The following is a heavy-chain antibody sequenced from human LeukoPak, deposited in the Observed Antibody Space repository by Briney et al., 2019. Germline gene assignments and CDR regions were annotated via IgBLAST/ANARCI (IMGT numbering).Heavy chain of an antibody. J-gene: IGHJ4*02. CDR2: IYYSGST. CDR1: SDSISGYY. CDR3: ARTLERHAPGDY. Sequence: SETLSLTCTVSSDSISGYYWSWIRQPPGKGLEWIGYIYYSGSTNYNPSLKSRVTISVDTSKNQFSLKLSSVTAADTAVYYCARTLERHAPGDYWGQGTLVTVSS. D-gene: IGHD1-1*01. V-gene: IGHV4-59*01.